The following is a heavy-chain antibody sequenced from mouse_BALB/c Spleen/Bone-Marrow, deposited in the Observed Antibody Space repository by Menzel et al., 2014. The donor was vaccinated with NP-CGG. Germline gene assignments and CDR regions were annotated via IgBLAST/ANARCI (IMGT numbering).Heavy chain of an antibody. CDR2: ISYSGNT. Sequence: EVKVVESGPSLVKPSQTLSLTCSVTGDSITSGYWNWIRKFPGNKLEYMGYISYSGNTYYNPSLKSRISITRDTYKNQYYLQLNSVTTEDTATYYCATYDGYCFDYWGQGTTLTVSS. CDR1: GDSITSGY. J-gene: IGHJ2*01. CDR3: ATYDGYCFDY. V-gene: IGHV3-8*02. D-gene: IGHD2-3*01.